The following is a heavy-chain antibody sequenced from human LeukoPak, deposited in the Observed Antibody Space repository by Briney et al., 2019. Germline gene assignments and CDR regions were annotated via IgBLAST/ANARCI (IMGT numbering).Heavy chain of an antibody. Sequence: GGSLRLSCSASGFTFSSYGMHWVRQAPGKGLEWVAVISYDGSNKYYADSVQGRFTISRDNSKNTLYLQMNSLRAEDTAVYYCVQLWVQYGYWGQGTLVTVSS. CDR1: GFTFSSYG. J-gene: IGHJ4*02. V-gene: IGHV3-30*03. CDR3: VQLWVQYGY. D-gene: IGHD5-18*01. CDR2: ISYDGSNK.